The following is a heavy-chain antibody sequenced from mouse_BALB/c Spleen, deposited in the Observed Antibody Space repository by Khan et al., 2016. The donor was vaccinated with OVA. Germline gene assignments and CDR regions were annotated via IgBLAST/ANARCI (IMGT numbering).Heavy chain of an antibody. CDR2: ILPGSGNT. D-gene: IGHD1-1*01. Sequence: QIQLVQSGAELMKPGASVKISCKATGYTFSNYWIEWVKQRPGHGLEWIGEILPGSGNTNYNERFKGKATFTSDTSSNTAYMQLSSLTSEDSAVYYCARVKYGSGDYFDYWGQGTILTVSS. J-gene: IGHJ2*01. CDR1: GYTFSNYW. CDR3: ARVKYGSGDYFDY. V-gene: IGHV1-9*01.